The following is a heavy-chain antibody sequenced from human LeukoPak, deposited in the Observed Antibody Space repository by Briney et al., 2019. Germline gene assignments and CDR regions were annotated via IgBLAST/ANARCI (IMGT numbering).Heavy chain of an antibody. V-gene: IGHV3-30*18. CDR2: ISYDGSNK. CDR1: RFIFSNHW. CDR3: AKEYAGSHYYYYYMDV. J-gene: IGHJ6*03. Sequence: PGGSLRLSCAASRFIFSNHWMTWVRQAPGKGLEWVAVISYDGSNKYYADSVKGRFTISRDNSKNTLYLQMNSLRAEDTAVYYCAKEYAGSHYYYYYMDVWGKGTTVTVSS.